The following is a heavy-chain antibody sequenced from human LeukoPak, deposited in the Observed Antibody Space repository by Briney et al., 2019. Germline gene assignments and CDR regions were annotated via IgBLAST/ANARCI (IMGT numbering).Heavy chain of an antibody. D-gene: IGHD3-10*01. CDR3: ARNKGRYGSGRVHFDP. V-gene: IGHV4-34*01. Sequence: SETLSLTCAVYGGSFSGYYWSWIRQPPGKGLEWIGEINHSGSTNYNPSLKSRVTISVDTSKNQFSLKLSSVTAADTAVYYCARNKGRYGSGRVHFDPWGQGTLVTVSP. CDR2: INHSGST. CDR1: GGSFSGYY. J-gene: IGHJ5*02.